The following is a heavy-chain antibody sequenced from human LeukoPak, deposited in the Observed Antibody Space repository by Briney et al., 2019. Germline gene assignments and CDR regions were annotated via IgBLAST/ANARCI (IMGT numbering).Heavy chain of an antibody. CDR2: ISGSGGST. CDR3: AKDPNPYGDYFDY. Sequence: TGGSLRLSCAASGFTFSSHAMSWVRQAPGKGLEWVSAISGSGGSTYYADSVKGRFTISRDSSKNTLYLQMNSLRAEDTAVYYCAKDPNPYGDYFDYWGQGTLVTVSS. J-gene: IGHJ4*02. CDR1: GFTFSSHA. V-gene: IGHV3-23*01. D-gene: IGHD4-17*01.